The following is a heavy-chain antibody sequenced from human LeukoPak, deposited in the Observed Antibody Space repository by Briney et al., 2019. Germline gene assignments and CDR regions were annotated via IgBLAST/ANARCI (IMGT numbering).Heavy chain of an antibody. J-gene: IGHJ6*02. CDR1: GFTFSSYA. D-gene: IGHD6-19*01. CDR3: ARDGPYEQWLVRGRYGMDV. Sequence: PGGSLRLSCAASGFTFSSYAMHWVRQAPGKGLEWVAVISYDGSNKCYADSVKGRFTISRDNSKNTLYLQMNSLRAEDTAVYYCARDGPYEQWLVRGRYGMDVWGQGTTVTVSS. CDR2: ISYDGSNK. V-gene: IGHV3-30*04.